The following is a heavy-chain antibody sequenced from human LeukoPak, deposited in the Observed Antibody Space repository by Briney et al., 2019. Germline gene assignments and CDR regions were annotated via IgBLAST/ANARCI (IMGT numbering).Heavy chain of an antibody. D-gene: IGHD2-15*01. J-gene: IGHJ5*02. V-gene: IGHV3-30*03. Sequence: GGSLRLSCAASGFTFSSYGMHWVRQVPGKGLEWVAVISKDGSNKYYEDSVKGRFAISRDNSKNTVYLQMNSLRAEDTAVYYCARLLLGRLWGWFDPWGQGTLVTVSS. CDR2: ISKDGSNK. CDR3: ARLLLGRLWGWFDP. CDR1: GFTFSSYG.